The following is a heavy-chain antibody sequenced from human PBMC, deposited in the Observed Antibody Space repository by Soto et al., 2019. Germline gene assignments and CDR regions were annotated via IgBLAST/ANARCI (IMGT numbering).Heavy chain of an antibody. Sequence: QVHLVQSGAEVKKPGASVKVSCKASGYTFTSYGITWVRQAPGQGLEWMGWISAHNGNTDYAQKLQGRVVVTRATSTSTVYMELRSLRSDDTAVYYCARGRYGDYWGQGALVTVSS. J-gene: IGHJ4*02. V-gene: IGHV1-18*01. CDR3: ARGRYGDY. CDR2: ISAHNGNT. D-gene: IGHD1-1*01. CDR1: GYTFTSYG.